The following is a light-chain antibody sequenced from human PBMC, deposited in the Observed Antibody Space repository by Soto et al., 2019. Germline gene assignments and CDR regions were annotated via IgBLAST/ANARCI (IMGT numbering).Light chain of an antibody. J-gene: IGKJ1*01. V-gene: IGKV1-5*03. CDR3: QHYKFFPWT. CDR1: QSIDTW. Sequence: DIQMTHTPSTLPASVGDRVTITSQASQSIDTWLAWYQQKPGEVPKVLIYKVSNLQRGVPSRFSGSGSGTEFTLTISGLQPDDFATYYCQHYKFFPWTFGQGTKVDIK. CDR2: KVS.